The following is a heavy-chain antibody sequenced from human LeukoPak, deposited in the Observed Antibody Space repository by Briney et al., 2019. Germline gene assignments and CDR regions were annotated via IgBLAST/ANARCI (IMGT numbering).Heavy chain of an antibody. D-gene: IGHD2-15*01. CDR2: IKEDGSDT. CDR1: GFTFSTYA. CDR3: AREWWYLDY. Sequence: AGSLRLSCAASGFTFSTYAMTWVRQAPGRGLEWVARIKEDGSDTYYVDSVKGRFTISRDKAKKTVYLQMNSLRVEDTAVYYCAREWWYLDYWGQGTLVTVSS. V-gene: IGHV3-7*05. J-gene: IGHJ4*02.